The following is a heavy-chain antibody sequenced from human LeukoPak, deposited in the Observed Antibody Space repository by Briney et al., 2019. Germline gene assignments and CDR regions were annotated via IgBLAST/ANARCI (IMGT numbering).Heavy chain of an antibody. CDR2: INHSGST. CDR3: ARHSRRIAAAGTVYLDY. CDR1: GGSISSSSYY. Sequence: SETLSLTCTVSGGSISSSSYYWGWIRQPPGKGLEWIGEINHSGSTNYNPSLKSRVTISVDTSKNQFSLKLSSVTAADTAVYYCARHSRRIAAAGTVYLDYWGQGTLVTVSS. J-gene: IGHJ4*02. D-gene: IGHD6-13*01. V-gene: IGHV4-39*01.